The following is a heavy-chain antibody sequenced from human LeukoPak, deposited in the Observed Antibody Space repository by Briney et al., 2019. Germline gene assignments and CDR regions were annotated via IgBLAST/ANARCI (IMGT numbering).Heavy chain of an antibody. V-gene: IGHV5-51*01. Sequence: GESLKISCEGSGYSFTGYWIGWARQMPGRGLEWMGIIYPADSDTRYSPSFQGQVTISADKSINTAYLQWSSLKASDTAMYYCAKQAYGSGNWFDVWGQGTLVTVSS. D-gene: IGHD3-10*01. CDR1: GYSFTGYW. J-gene: IGHJ5*02. CDR2: IYPADSDT. CDR3: AKQAYGSGNWFDV.